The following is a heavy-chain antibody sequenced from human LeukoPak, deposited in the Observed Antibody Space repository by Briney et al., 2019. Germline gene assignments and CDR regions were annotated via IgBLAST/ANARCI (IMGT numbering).Heavy chain of an antibody. J-gene: IGHJ4*02. CDR2: IYYSGST. CDR1: GGSISNHY. Sequence: PSETLSLTCTVSGGSISNHYWSWIRQPPGKGLEWIGYIYYSGSTNYNPSLKSRVTISVDTSKNQFSLKLSSVTAADTAVYYCARDRPGDGYNGFDYWGQGTLVTVSS. V-gene: IGHV4-59*11. D-gene: IGHD5-24*01. CDR3: ARDRPGDGYNGFDY.